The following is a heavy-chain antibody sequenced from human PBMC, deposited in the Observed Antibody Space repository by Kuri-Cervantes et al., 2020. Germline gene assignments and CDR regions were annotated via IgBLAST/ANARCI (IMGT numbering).Heavy chain of an antibody. CDR2: ISAYNGNT. Sequence: ASVKVSCKASGYTFNSYYMHWVRQAPGQGLEWMGWISAYNGNTNYAQKFQGRVTMTRDTSISTAYMELSRLRSDDTAVYYCARGGAAAGTGPYYYYYGMDVWGQGTTVTVSS. V-gene: IGHV1-2*02. D-gene: IGHD6-13*01. CDR1: GYTFNSYY. J-gene: IGHJ6*02. CDR3: ARGGAAAGTGPYYYYYGMDV.